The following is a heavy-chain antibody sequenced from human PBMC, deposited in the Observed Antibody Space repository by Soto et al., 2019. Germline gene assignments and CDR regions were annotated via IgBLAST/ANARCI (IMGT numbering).Heavy chain of an antibody. CDR3: AREGDYDRYYFDY. CDR1: GGSISSGGYY. D-gene: IGHD4-17*01. Sequence: ASETLSLTCTVSGGSISSGGYYWSWIRQHPGKGLEWIGYIYYSGSTYYNPSLKSRVTISVDTSKNQFSLKLSSVTAADTAVYYCAREGDYDRYYFDYWGQGTLVTVSS. CDR2: IYYSGST. J-gene: IGHJ4*02. V-gene: IGHV4-31*03.